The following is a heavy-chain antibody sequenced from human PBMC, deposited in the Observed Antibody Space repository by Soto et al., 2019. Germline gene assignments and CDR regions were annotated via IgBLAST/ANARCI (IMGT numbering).Heavy chain of an antibody. CDR2: INPNSGGT. V-gene: IGHV1-2*02. Sequence: QVQLVQSGAEVKKPGASVKVSCKASGYTFTGYYMHWVRQAPGQGLEWMGWINPNSGGTNYAQKFQGRVTMTRDTSISTAYMELSRLRSDDTAVYYGARVAAAGIQRDAFDIWGQGTMITVSS. CDR1: GYTFTGYY. D-gene: IGHD6-13*01. CDR3: ARVAAAGIQRDAFDI. J-gene: IGHJ3*02.